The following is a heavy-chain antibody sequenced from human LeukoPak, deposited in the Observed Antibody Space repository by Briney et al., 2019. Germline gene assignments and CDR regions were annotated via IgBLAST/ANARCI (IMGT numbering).Heavy chain of an antibody. Sequence: GGSLRLSCAASGFIFSDYSMNWVRQAPGKGLEWISYDGIDSGNTKYADSVKGRFTISGDNAKKSLYLQMNSLRVEDTAVYYCARDYRFAFDNWGQGTLVTVSS. J-gene: IGHJ4*02. V-gene: IGHV3-21*05. CDR3: ARDYRFAFDN. CDR1: GFIFSDYS. CDR2: DGIDSGNT.